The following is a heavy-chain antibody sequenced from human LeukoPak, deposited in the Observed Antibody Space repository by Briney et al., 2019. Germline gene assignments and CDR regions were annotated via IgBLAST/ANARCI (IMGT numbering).Heavy chain of an antibody. CDR2: IYYSGST. CDR3: ARGDNWFDP. Sequence: PSETLSLTCTVSGGSISSHYWSWIRQPPGKGLGWIGYIYYSGSTNYNPSLKSRVTISVDTSKNQFSLKLSSVTAADTAVYYCARGDNWFDPWGQGTLVTVSS. J-gene: IGHJ5*02. V-gene: IGHV4-59*11. CDR1: GGSISSHY.